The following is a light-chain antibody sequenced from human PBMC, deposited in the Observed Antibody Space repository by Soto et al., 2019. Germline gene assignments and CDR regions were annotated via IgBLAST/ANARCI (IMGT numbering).Light chain of an antibody. Sequence: QSALTQPPSASGSPGQSVTISCTGTSSDVGNYNYVSWYQQHPGKAPKLMIYEVTKRPSGVPDRFSGSKSGNTASLTVSGLQAEDEADYYFSSYAGSKTLFGGGTQLTVL. CDR1: SSDVGNYNY. V-gene: IGLV2-8*01. J-gene: IGLJ3*02. CDR3: SSYAGSKTL. CDR2: EVT.